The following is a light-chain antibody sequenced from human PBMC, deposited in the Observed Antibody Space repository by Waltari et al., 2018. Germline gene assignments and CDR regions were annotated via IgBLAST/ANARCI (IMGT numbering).Light chain of an antibody. CDR3: SSYTSSSTLG. Sequence: QSALTQPASVSGSPGQSITISCTGTSSDVGGYNYVSWYQQHPGKAPKLMIYEVSNRPSGVSILFSGSKSGNTASLTISGLQAEDEADYYCSSYTSSSTLGFGGGTKLTVL. CDR1: SSDVGGYNY. V-gene: IGLV2-14*01. CDR2: EVS. J-gene: IGLJ3*02.